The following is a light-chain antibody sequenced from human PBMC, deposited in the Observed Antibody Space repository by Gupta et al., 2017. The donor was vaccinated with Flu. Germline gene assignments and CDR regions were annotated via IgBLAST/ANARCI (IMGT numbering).Light chain of an antibody. CDR2: GAS. J-gene: IGKJ2*03. V-gene: IGKV3-15*01. Sequence: EIVMMQSPATLSVTPGERATLSCRASQSVSSNLAWYQQKPGQAPRLLMYGASTRATGIPARFSGSGSGTEFTLTISSLQSEDFAVYYCQQYDDWLPYSFGQGTKVEIK. CDR1: QSVSSN. CDR3: QQYDDWLPYS.